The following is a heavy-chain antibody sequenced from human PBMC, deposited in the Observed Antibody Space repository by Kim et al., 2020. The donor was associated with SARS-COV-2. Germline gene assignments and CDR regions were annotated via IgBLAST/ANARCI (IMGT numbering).Heavy chain of an antibody. Sequence: KGRFTICRGNSKNTLDLQMNSLRAEDTAVYYCAKWQDIVVVPAATSFFDYWGQGTLVTVSS. CDR3: AKWQDIVVVPAATSFFDY. D-gene: IGHD2-2*01. J-gene: IGHJ4*02. V-gene: IGHV3-23*01.